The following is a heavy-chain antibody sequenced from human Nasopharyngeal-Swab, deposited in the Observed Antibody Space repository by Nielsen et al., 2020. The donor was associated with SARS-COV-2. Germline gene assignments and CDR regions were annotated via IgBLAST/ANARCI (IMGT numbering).Heavy chain of an antibody. D-gene: IGHD3-16*01. CDR1: GFAFSSYS. CDR3: ARGGVRSYWFDP. CDR2: ISRSSSYI. J-gene: IGHJ5*02. Sequence: GASLTLSCAASGFAFSSYSMNWVRQAPGKGLEWVSSISRSSSYIYYAGSVKGRFTITRYNAKNTLYLQMNSLRAEDTGVYYWARGGVRSYWFDPWGQGTLVTVSS. V-gene: IGHV3-21*01.